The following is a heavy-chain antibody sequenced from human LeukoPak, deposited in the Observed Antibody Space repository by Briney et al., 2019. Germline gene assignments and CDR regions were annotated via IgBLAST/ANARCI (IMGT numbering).Heavy chain of an antibody. CDR1: GFSFSSYA. D-gene: IGHD7-27*01. Sequence: GGSLRLSCAASGFSFSSYAMSWVRQAPGKGLEWLSTISDVGGNTYYADSVKGRFTISRDNSRNTLYLQMNSLRVDDTAVYFCAKSPKTGSFDYWGQGTLVTVSS. CDR3: AKSPKTGSFDY. V-gene: IGHV3-23*01. CDR2: ISDVGGNT. J-gene: IGHJ4*02.